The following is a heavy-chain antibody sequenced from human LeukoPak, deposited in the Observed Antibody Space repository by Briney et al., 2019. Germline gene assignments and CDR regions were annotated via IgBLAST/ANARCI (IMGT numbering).Heavy chain of an antibody. D-gene: IGHD3-16*01. V-gene: IGHV5-10-1*01. J-gene: IGHJ3*02. CDR1: GYSFTSYW. Sequence: GESLKISCKGSGYSFTSYWISWVRQMPGKGLEWMGRIDPSDSYTNYRPSFQGHVTISADKSISTAYLQWGSLKASDTAMYYCAVPRYGDDTAFDIWGQGTMVTVSS. CDR2: IDPSDSYT. CDR3: AVPRYGDDTAFDI.